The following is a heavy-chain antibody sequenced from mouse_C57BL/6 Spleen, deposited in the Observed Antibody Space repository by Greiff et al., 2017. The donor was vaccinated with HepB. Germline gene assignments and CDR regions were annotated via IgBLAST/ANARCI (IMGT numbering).Heavy chain of an antibody. CDR3: ARSSNY. V-gene: IGHV1-50*01. CDR2: IDPSDSYT. D-gene: IGHD1-3*01. J-gene: IGHJ2*01. CDR1: GYTFTSYS. Sequence: VQLQQPGAELVKPGASVKLSCKASGYTFTSYSMQWVKQRPGQGLEWIGEIDPSDSYTNYNQKFKGKATLTVDTSSSTAYMQLSSLTSEDSAVYYCARSSNYWGQGTTLTVSS.